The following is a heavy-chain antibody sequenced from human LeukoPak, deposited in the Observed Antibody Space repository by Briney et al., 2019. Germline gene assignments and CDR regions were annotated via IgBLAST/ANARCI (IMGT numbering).Heavy chain of an antibody. CDR2: IYSGGTT. D-gene: IGHD3-16*02. J-gene: IGHJ4*02. CDR1: GFTVSTNY. Sequence: GGSLRLSCAASGFTVSTNYMSWVRQAPGKGLEWVSVIYSGGTTYYADSVKGRFTISRDNSKNTLYLQMNSLRAEDTAVYYCAKSPSYTDYFDYWGQGTLVTVSS. CDR3: AKSPSYTDYFDY. V-gene: IGHV3-66*01.